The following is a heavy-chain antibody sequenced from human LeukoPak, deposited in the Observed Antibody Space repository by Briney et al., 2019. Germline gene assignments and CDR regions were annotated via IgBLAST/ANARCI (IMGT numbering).Heavy chain of an antibody. V-gene: IGHV3-53*01. J-gene: IGHJ4*02. CDR3: ARDSYNWNDGGGEDY. CDR1: GFTFSNYA. D-gene: IGHD1-20*01. CDR2: IYSGGST. Sequence: PGGSLRLSCAVSGFTFSNYAMSWVRQAPGRGLEWVSVIYSGGSTYYADSVKGRFTISRDNSKNTLYLQMNSLRAEDTAVYYCARDSYNWNDGGGEDYWGQGTLVTVSS.